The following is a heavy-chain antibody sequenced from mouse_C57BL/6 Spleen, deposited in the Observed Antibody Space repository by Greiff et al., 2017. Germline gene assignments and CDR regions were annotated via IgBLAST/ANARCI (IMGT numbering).Heavy chain of an antibody. CDR1: GYTFTDYN. D-gene: IGHD2-4*01. V-gene: IGHV1-22*01. CDR3: ASEGDYDGWFAY. CDR2: INPNNGGT. J-gene: IGHJ3*01. Sequence: VQLQQSGPELVKPGASVKLSCKASGYTFTDYNMHWVKQSHGKSLEWIGDINPNNGGTSYNQKFKGKATLTVNKSSSTAYMELRSLTSEDSAVYYWASEGDYDGWFAYWGQGTLVTVSA.